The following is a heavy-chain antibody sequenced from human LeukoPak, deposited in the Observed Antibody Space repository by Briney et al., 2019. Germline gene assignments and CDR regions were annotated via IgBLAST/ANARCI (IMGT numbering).Heavy chain of an antibody. D-gene: IGHD4-17*01. J-gene: IGHJ4*02. CDR2: IYYSGST. CDR3: ARLPVTTRYSPDY. V-gene: IGHV4-30-4*01. Sequence: PSETLSLTCTVSGGSISSGDYYWSWIRQPPGKGLEWIGYIYYSGSTYYNPSLKSRVTISVDTSKNQFSLKLSSVTAADTAVYYCARLPVTTRYSPDYWGQGTLVTVSS. CDR1: GGSISSGDYY.